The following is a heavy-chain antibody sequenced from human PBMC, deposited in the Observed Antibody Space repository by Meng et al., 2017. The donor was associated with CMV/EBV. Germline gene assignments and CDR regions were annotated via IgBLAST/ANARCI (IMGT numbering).Heavy chain of an antibody. CDR3: ATTSGSSY. CDR1: GFTFSGSA. CDR2: ISPDGTLT. J-gene: IGHJ4*02. V-gene: IGHV3-7*02. D-gene: IGHD6-6*01. Sequence: GESLKISCAASGFTFSGSAMHWVRQASGKGLEWVAHISPDGTLTYYVDSVRGRFTISRDNTENSIYLHMSTLRAEDTAVYYCATTSGSSYWGQGAQVTVSS.